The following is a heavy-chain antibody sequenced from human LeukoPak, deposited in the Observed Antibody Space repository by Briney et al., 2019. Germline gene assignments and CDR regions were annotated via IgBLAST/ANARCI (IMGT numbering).Heavy chain of an antibody. Sequence: GGSLRLSCAASGFTFATFWMSWVRQAPGKGLEWVANINQDGTEKYHVDSVKGRFTISRDNAKKSLYLQMNSLRAEDTAVYFCASGNYLDSWGQGTLVAVSS. CDR2: INQDGTEK. J-gene: IGHJ4*02. CDR3: ASGNYLDS. V-gene: IGHV3-7*01. CDR1: GFTFATFW. D-gene: IGHD2-15*01.